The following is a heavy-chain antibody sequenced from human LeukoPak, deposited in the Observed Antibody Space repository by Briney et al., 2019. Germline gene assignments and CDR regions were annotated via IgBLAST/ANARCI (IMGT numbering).Heavy chain of an antibody. D-gene: IGHD1-26*01. CDR3: AREIVGAIKSYFDY. CDR2: IRQDGGLK. CDR1: GFTFSSYW. Sequence: GGSRRLSCEASGFTFSSYWMSWVRQAPGKGLEWVANIRQDGGLKHYVDSVKGRFTISRDNAENSLYLQMNSLRAEDTAVYYCAREIVGAIKSYFDYWGQGTLVAASS. V-gene: IGHV3-7*01. J-gene: IGHJ4*02.